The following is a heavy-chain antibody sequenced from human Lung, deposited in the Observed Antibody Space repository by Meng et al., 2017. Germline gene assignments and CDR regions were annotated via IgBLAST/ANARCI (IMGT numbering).Heavy chain of an antibody. CDR3: ARGRRNEPLFDY. J-gene: IGHJ4*02. D-gene: IGHD1-14*01. CDR1: GVSFSTHT. Sequence: QVQLVQSGAAVKKPGSSVTVACMTSGVSFSTHTFSWVRQAPGQGLEWMGGLIAVFDKTKAAPRFQDRVTFPADESTSTAYMELSSLTFDGTAVYFCARGRRNEPLFDYWGQGTLVTVSS. V-gene: IGHV1-69*12. CDR2: LIAVFDKT.